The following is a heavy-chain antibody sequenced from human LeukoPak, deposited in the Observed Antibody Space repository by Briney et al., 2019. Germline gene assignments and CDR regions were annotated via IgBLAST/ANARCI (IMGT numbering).Heavy chain of an antibody. CDR3: ARSPSYYYGMDV. CDR1: GFTFSSYS. Sequence: GSLRLSCAASGFTFSSYSMNWVRPAPGKGLEWGSSISSSSSYIYYADSVKGRFTISRDNAKNSLYLQMNSLRAEDTAVYYCARSPSYYYGMDVWGQGTTVTVSS. V-gene: IGHV3-21*01. J-gene: IGHJ6*02. CDR2: ISSSSSYI.